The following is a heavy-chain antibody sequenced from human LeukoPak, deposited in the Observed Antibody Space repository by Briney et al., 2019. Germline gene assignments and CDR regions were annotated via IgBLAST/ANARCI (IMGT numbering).Heavy chain of an antibody. CDR1: GFTFSSYG. V-gene: IGHV3-30*18. J-gene: IGHJ3*02. Sequence: GGSLRLSCAASGFTFSSYGMHWVRQAPGKGLEWVAVISYDGSNKYYADSVKGRFTISRDNSKNTLYLQMNSLRAEDTAVYYCAKDESGSYVPGNAFDIWGQGTMVTVSS. CDR2: ISYDGSNK. D-gene: IGHD1-26*01. CDR3: AKDESGSYVPGNAFDI.